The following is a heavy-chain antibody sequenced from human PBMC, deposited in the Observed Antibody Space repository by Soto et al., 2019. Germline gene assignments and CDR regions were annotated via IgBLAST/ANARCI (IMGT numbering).Heavy chain of an antibody. J-gene: IGHJ5*02. V-gene: IGHV4-34*01. CDR2: INHSGST. D-gene: IGHD3-10*01. CDR1: GGSFSGYY. CDR3: ARGLLWFGELSPGSKHAGGWFDP. Sequence: TLSLTCAFYGGSFSGYYWSWIRQPPGKGLEWIGEINHSGSTNYNPSLKSRVTISVDTSKNQFSLKLSSVTAADTAVYYCARGLLWFGELSPGSKHAGGWFDPWGQGTLVTVSS.